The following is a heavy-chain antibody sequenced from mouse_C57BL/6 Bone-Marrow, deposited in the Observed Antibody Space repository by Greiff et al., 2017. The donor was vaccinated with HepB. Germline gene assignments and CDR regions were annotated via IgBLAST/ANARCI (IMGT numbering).Heavy chain of an antibody. J-gene: IGHJ4*01. CDR1: GYTFTSYW. Sequence: VKLQQPGAELVKPGASVKLSCKASGYTFTSYWMQWVKQRPGQGLEWIGEIDPSDSYTNYNQKFKGKATLTVDTSSSTAYMQLSSLTSEDSAVYYCARPPMDYWGQGTSVTVSS. CDR3: ARPPMDY. V-gene: IGHV1-50*01. CDR2: IDPSDSYT.